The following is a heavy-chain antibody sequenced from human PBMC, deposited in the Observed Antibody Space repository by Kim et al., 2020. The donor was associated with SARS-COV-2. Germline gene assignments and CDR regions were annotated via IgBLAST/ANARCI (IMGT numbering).Heavy chain of an antibody. D-gene: IGHD2-15*01. Sequence: SETLSLTCTVSGVSISRHYWSWIRQSPGRGLEWIGFIYYTGAATYNPSLKSRVTISMNTSNNSFSLNLDSVTSADTAVYYCAREFGGCPDYWGQGALVTVSS. V-gene: IGHV4-59*11. J-gene: IGHJ4*02. CDR2: IYYTGAA. CDR1: GVSISRHY. CDR3: AREFGGCPDY.